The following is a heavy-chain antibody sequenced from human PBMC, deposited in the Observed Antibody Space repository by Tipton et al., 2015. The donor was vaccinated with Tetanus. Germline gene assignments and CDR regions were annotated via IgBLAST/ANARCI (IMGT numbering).Heavy chain of an antibody. CDR1: GFTFSRYA. CDR3: ASGSALDY. Sequence: SLRLSCAASGFTFSRYAMHWVRQAPGKGLEWVAVITFDGSTKYYADSVKGRFTLSRDNSQNTVHLQMSSLRAEDTAVYYCASGSALDYWGQGTLVTVSS. V-gene: IGHV3-30-3*01. CDR2: ITFDGSTK. D-gene: IGHD6-25*01. J-gene: IGHJ4*02.